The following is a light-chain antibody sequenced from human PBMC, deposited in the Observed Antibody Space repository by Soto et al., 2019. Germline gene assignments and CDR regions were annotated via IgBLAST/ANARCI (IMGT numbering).Light chain of an antibody. V-gene: IGKV3-20*01. Sequence: EIILTQSPGTLSLSPGERATLSCRASQSVSSSYLAWYQQKPGQAPTFLIYGASSRATGIPDRFSGSGSGTDFTLTISRLEPEDFAVYYCQQYGSPPLTFGGGTKVEIK. CDR1: QSVSSSY. J-gene: IGKJ4*01. CDR3: QQYGSPPLT. CDR2: GAS.